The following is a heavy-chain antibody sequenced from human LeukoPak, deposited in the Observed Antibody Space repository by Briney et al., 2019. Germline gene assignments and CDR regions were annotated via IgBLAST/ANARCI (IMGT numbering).Heavy chain of an antibody. V-gene: IGHV4-34*01. J-gene: IGHJ5*02. Sequence: SETLSLTCAVYGGSFSGYYWSWICQPPGKGLEWIGEINHSGSTNYNPSLRSRVTISVDTSKNQFSLKLSSVTAADTAVYYCARVGRAILRFLEWSPFDPWGQGTLVTVSS. CDR1: GGSFSGYY. CDR3: ARVGRAILRFLEWSPFDP. D-gene: IGHD3-3*01. CDR2: INHSGST.